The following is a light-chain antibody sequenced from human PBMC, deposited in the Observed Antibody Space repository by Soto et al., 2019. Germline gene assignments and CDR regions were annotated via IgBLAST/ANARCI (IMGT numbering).Light chain of an antibody. V-gene: IGKV3-20*01. Sequence: EVVLTQSPGTLSLSPGEGATLSCRASQSVSGSDLAWYQQKPGQAPRLLISGVSNRATGTPDRFSGSGSGTDFTLTISSLEPEDFAVFYCHQYGTSPPTFGPGTKVEI. CDR3: HQYGTSPPT. CDR2: GVS. J-gene: IGKJ1*01. CDR1: QSVSGSD.